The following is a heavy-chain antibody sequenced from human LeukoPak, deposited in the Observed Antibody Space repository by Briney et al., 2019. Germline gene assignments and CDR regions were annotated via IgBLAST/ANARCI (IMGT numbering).Heavy chain of an antibody. CDR2: IWSDGSNK. D-gene: IGHD3-16*02. CDR1: GFTFSSYG. CDR3: ARGVLDYVWGSYRRYYFDY. V-gene: IGHV3-33*01. J-gene: IGHJ4*02. Sequence: GGSLRLSCAASGFTFSSYGMHWVRQAPGKGLEWVAVIWSDGSNKHYADSARGRFTISRDNSKNTLYLQMNSLRAEDTAVYYCARGVLDYVWGSYRRYYFDYWGQGTLVTVSS.